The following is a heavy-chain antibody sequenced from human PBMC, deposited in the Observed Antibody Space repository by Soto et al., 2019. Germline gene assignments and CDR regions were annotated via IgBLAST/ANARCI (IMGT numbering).Heavy chain of an antibody. CDR1: GGPFSGYY. V-gene: IGHV4-34*01. D-gene: IGHD6-13*01. CDR2: INHSGST. CDR3: ARGGRSSWLRDYYYYYYTDV. Sequence: PSETLSLTCAVYGGPFSGYYWSWIRQPPGKGLEWIGEINHSGSTNYNPSLKSRVTISVDTSKNQFSLKLSSVTAADTAVYYCARGGRSSWLRDYYYYYYTDVWGKGTTVTVSS. J-gene: IGHJ6*03.